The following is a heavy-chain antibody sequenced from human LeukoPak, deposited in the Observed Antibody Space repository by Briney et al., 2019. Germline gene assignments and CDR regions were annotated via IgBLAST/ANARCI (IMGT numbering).Heavy chain of an antibody. V-gene: IGHV3-30*18. J-gene: IGHJ4*02. CDR1: GFTFSSYG. Sequence: GGSLRLSCAASGFTFSSYGMHWVRQAPGKGLEWVAVISYDGSNKYYADPVKGRFTISRDNSKNTLYLQMSSLRAEDTAVYYCAKDSRPDYWGQGTLVTVSS. CDR3: AKDSRPDY. CDR2: ISYDGSNK.